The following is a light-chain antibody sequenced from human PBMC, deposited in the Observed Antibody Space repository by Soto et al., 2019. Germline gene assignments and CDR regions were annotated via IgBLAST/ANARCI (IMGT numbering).Light chain of an antibody. V-gene: IGLV2-14*01. Sequence: QSALTQPASVSGSPGQSITISCTGTSSDVGGHNYVSWYQQHPGKAPKLMIYDVHNRPSGVSIRFSGSKSGNTASLTISGLQTEDWADYCCSSYTSSSTLDVIFGGGTKLTVL. J-gene: IGLJ2*01. CDR3: SSYTSSSTLDVI. CDR2: DVH. CDR1: SSDVGGHNY.